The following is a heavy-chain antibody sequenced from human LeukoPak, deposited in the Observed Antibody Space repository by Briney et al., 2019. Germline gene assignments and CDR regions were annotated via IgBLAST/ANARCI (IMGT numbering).Heavy chain of an antibody. D-gene: IGHD2-2*01. CDR2: INWNGGST. V-gene: IGHV3-20*04. CDR3: ARVQLVPAANYYYYYMDV. CDR1: GFTFDDYG. J-gene: IGHJ6*03. Sequence: PGGSLRLSCAASGFTFDDYGMSWVRQAPGKGLEWVSGINWNGGSTGYADSVKGRFTISRDNAKNSPYLQMNSLRAEDTALYYCARVQLVPAANYYYYYMDVWGKGTTVTVSS.